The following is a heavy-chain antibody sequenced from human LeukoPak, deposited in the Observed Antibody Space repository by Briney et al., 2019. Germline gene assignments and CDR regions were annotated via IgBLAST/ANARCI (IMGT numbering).Heavy chain of an antibody. Sequence: SETLSLTCTVSGGSISNYYWSWIRQPPGKRLEWIGYIYYSGSTNYNPSLKSRVTISVDTSKNQFSLTLSSVTAADTAVYHCARGLGYYDSSVGYWGQGTLVTVSS. CDR2: IYYSGST. V-gene: IGHV4-59*01. CDR3: ARGLGYYDSSVGY. J-gene: IGHJ4*02. CDR1: GGSISNYY. D-gene: IGHD3-22*01.